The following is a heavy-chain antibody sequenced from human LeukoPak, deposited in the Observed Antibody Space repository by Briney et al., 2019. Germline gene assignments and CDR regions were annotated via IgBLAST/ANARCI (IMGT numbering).Heavy chain of an antibody. V-gene: IGHV4-38-2*01. D-gene: IGHD3-16*02. Sequence: PSETLSLTCAVSGYSISSGHYWGWIRQPPGKGLEWVGTIYYSGSTYYNPSLKSRVTISVYTSKNQFSLKLSSVTAADTAVYYCARRPLHLGELSSYYFVYWGQGTLVTVSS. CDR1: GYSISSGHY. CDR2: IYYSGST. CDR3: ARRPLHLGELSSYYFVY. J-gene: IGHJ4*02.